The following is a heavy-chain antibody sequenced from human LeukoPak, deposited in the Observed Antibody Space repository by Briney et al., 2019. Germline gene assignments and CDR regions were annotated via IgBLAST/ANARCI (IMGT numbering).Heavy chain of an antibody. Sequence: ASVKVSCKASGYTFRSYGISWVRQAPGQGLEWMGRISADKGNTKYAQKFQGRVTMTTDTSTSTAYMELRSLRSDDTAVYYCAVAGTAFDFDYWGQGTLVTVSS. CDR2: ISADKGNT. J-gene: IGHJ4*02. V-gene: IGHV1-18*01. D-gene: IGHD6-19*01. CDR3: AVAGTAFDFDY. CDR1: GYTFRSYG.